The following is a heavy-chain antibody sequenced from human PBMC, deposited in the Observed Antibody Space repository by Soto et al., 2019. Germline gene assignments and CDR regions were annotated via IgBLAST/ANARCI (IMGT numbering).Heavy chain of an antibody. CDR3: AKVSVGWLVPEWFDP. CDR2: ISGSGGST. CDR1: GFTFSSYA. V-gene: IGHV3-23*01. D-gene: IGHD6-19*01. Sequence: GGSLRLSCAASGFTFSSYAMSWVRQAPGKGLEWVSAISGSGGSTYYADSVKGRFTISRDNSKNTVYLQMNSLRAEDTAVYYCAKVSVGWLVPEWFDPWGQGTLVTVSS. J-gene: IGHJ5*02.